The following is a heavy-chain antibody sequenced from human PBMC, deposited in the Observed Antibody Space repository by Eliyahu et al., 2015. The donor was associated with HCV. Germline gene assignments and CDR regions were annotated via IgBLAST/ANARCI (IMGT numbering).Heavy chain of an antibody. CDR3: ARETRDIVVVPAAIYFDY. CDR1: XGSISRGXYY. Sequence: QVQLQESGPGLVKPSQTLSLTCXVXXGSISRGXYYWXWIRQPPGKGLEWIGYIYYSGSTYYNPSLKSRVTISVDTSKNQFSLKLSSVTAADTAVYYCARETRDIVVVPAAIYFDYWGQGTLVTVSS. J-gene: IGHJ4*02. D-gene: IGHD2-2*02. CDR2: IYYSGST. V-gene: IGHV4-30-4*01.